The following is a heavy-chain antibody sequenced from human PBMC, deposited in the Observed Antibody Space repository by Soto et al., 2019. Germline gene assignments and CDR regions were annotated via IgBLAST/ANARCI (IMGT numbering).Heavy chain of an antibody. D-gene: IGHD6-19*01. CDR2: ISSSSSYI. Sequence: PGGSLRLSCASSGFTFISYSMNWVRQAPGKGLEWVSSISSSSSYIYYADSVRGRFTISRDNAKNSLYLQMNSLRAEDTAVYYCARELGSSGWPAHGMDVWGQGTTVTVS. V-gene: IGHV3-21*01. J-gene: IGHJ6*02. CDR3: ARELGSSGWPAHGMDV. CDR1: GFTFISYS.